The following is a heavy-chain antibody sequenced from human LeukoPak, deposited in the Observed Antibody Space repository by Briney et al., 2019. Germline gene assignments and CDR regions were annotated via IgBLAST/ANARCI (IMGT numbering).Heavy chain of an antibody. V-gene: IGHV1-8*01. D-gene: IGHD6-13*01. CDR3: ARDARIAAAYQPVGEDYMDV. CDR2: MNPNSGNT. J-gene: IGHJ6*03. CDR1: GYTFTSYD. Sequence: GASVEVSCKASGYTFTSYDINWVRQAPGQGLEWMGWMNPNSGNTGYAQKFQGRVTMTRNTSISTAYMELSSLRSEDTAVYYCARDARIAAAYQPVGEDYMDVWGKGTTVTVSS.